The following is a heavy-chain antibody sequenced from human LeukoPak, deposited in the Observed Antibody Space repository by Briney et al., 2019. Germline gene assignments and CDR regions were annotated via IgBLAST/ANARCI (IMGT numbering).Heavy chain of an antibody. Sequence: ASVKVSCKASGYTFTGDYMHWVRQGPGQGLEWMVWMNPNSGGTNYAQKFQGRVTMTRDTSISTAYMELRRLRSDDTAVYYCARERSSGPDFDYWGQGTLVTVSS. V-gene: IGHV1-2*02. CDR2: MNPNSGGT. CDR3: ARERSSGPDFDY. D-gene: IGHD3-22*01. CDR1: GYTFTGDY. J-gene: IGHJ4*02.